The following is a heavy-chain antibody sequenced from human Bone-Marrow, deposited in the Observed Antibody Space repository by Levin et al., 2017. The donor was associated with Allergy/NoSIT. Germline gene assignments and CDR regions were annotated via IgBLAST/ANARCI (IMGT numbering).Heavy chain of an antibody. J-gene: IGHJ4*02. V-gene: IGHV3-7*02. D-gene: IGHD2-8*02. CDR1: GFTFSSYW. Sequence: GESLKISCAASGFTFSSYWMSWVRQAPGKGLEWVANIKQDGSEKYYVDSVKGRFTISRDNAKNSLYLQMNSLRAEDTAVYYCATVGGTGVIDYWGQGTLVTVSS. CDR2: IKQDGSEK. CDR3: ATVGGTGVIDY.